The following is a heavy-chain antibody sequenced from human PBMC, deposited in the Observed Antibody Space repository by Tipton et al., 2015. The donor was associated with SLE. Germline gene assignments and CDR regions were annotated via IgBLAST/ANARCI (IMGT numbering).Heavy chain of an antibody. CDR2: VYTVGNT. CDR3: ARETADILWFGGTGSEYNWFDS. J-gene: IGHJ5*01. D-gene: IGHD3-10*01. Sequence: TLSLTCTVSGGSITSGSYYWTWVRQPAGRGLEWIGRVYTVGNTNYNPSLESRVSISLDTSKNQFSLKLSSVTAADTAVYYCARETADILWFGGTGSEYNWFDSWGQGTLVTVSS. V-gene: IGHV4-61*02. CDR1: GGSITSGSYY.